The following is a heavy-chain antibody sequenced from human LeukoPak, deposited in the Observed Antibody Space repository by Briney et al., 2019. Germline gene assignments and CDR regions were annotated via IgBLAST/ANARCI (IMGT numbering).Heavy chain of an antibody. Sequence: GASVKVSCKVSGYTLTELSMRWVRQAPGKGLEWMGGFDPEDGETIYAQKFQGRVTMTEDTSTDTAYMELSSLRSEDTAVYYCATVPSRYCSSTSCYRFDPWGQGTLVTVSS. CDR3: ATVPSRYCSSTSCYRFDP. V-gene: IGHV1-24*01. D-gene: IGHD2-2*01. CDR2: FDPEDGET. J-gene: IGHJ5*02. CDR1: GYTLTELS.